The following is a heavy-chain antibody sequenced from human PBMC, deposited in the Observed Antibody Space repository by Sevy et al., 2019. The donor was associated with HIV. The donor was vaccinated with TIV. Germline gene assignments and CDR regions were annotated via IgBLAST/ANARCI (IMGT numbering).Heavy chain of an antibody. V-gene: IGHV5-51*01. CDR1: GYSFTSYW. Sequence: GESLKISCKGSGYSFTSYWIGWVRQMPGKGLEWMGIIYPGNSDTRYSPSFQGQVTISADKSISTAYLHWSSLKASDTAMYYCARSNDYVWGSYRWFDYWGQGTLVTVSS. D-gene: IGHD3-16*02. J-gene: IGHJ4*02. CDR2: IYPGNSDT. CDR3: ARSNDYVWGSYRWFDY.